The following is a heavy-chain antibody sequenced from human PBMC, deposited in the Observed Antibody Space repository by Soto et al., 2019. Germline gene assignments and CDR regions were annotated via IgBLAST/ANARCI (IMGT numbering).Heavy chain of an antibody. V-gene: IGHV3-53*01. CDR1: GFTVSSHY. CDR2: IYSGGTT. Sequence: EVQLVESGGGLMQPGGSLRVSCAASGFTVSSHYINWVRQAPGKGLEWVSVIYSGGTTYYADSVKGRFTVFRDNSKNTLYLQMNSLRAEDTAVYYCARGQRLLFYGMDVWGQGTTVTVSS. D-gene: IGHD3-3*01. J-gene: IGHJ6*02. CDR3: ARGQRLLFYGMDV.